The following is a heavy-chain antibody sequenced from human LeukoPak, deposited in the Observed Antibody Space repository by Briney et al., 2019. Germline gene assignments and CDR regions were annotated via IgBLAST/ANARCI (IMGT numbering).Heavy chain of an antibody. CDR3: ASRGGSGSFTFDI. J-gene: IGHJ3*02. D-gene: IGHD3-10*01. V-gene: IGHV7-4-1*02. CDR2: INTHTGNP. Sequence: ASVKVSCKASGYTFTTYAMNWVRQAPGQGLEWMGYINTHTGNPTYAQGFTGRFVFSLDTSVSTAYLQISSLKAEDTAVYYCASRGGSGSFTFDIWGQGTMVTVSS. CDR1: GYTFTTYA.